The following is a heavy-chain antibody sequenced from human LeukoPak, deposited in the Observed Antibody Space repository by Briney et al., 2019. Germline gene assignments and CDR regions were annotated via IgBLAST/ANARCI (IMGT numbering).Heavy chain of an antibody. CDR3: ARWPSQKYYFDY. V-gene: IGHV4-31*03. Sequence: PSETLSLTCTVSGGSISSGGYYWSWIRQHPGKGLEWIGYIYYSGSTYYNPSLKSRVTISVDTSKNQFSLKLSSVTAADTAVYYCARWPSQKYYFDYWGQGTLVTVSS. J-gene: IGHJ4*02. CDR1: GGSISSGGYY. CDR2: IYYSGST.